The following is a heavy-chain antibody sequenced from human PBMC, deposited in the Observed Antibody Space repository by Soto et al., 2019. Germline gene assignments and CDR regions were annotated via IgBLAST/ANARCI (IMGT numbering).Heavy chain of an antibody. CDR2: ISGSGGYT. V-gene: IGHV3-23*01. CDR1: GFTFSNYA. D-gene: IGHD4-17*01. Sequence: EVQLLDSGGGLVQPGGSLRLSCAASGFTFSNYAMSWVRKAPGKGLERVSVISGSGGYTDYADSVKGRFTISRDTSRNTVYLQMNSLRAEDTAIYYCAKEQWANHDSCDPFDHWCQGTLVTVSS. J-gene: IGHJ4*02. CDR3: AKEQWANHDSCDPFDH.